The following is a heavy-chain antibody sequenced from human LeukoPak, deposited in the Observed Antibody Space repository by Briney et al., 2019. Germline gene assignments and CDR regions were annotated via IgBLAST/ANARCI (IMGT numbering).Heavy chain of an antibody. V-gene: IGHV5-51*01. CDR3: ARKGGGYYYYYGMDV. Sequence: GESLKISCKGSGYSFTSYWISWVRQMPGKGLEWMGIIYPGDSDTRYSPSFQGQVTISADKSISTAYLQWSSLKASDTAMHYCARKGGGYYYYYGMDVWGQGTTVTVSS. CDR2: IYPGDSDT. J-gene: IGHJ6*02. D-gene: IGHD3-16*01. CDR1: GYSFTSYW.